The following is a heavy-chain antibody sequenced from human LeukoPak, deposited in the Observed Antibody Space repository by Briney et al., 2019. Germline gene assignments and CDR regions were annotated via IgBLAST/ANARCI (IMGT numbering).Heavy chain of an antibody. CDR2: ISYDGSNN. J-gene: IGHJ4*02. CDR1: GFTFSSYG. D-gene: IGHD6-13*01. CDR3: AKEKAAAAFDY. V-gene: IGHV3-30*18. Sequence: GGSLRLSCAASGFTFSSYGMHWVRQAPGKGLEWVAVISYDGSNNYYADSVKGRFTISRDNSKNTLYLQMNSLRAEDTAVYYCAKEKAAAAFDYWGQGTLVTVSS.